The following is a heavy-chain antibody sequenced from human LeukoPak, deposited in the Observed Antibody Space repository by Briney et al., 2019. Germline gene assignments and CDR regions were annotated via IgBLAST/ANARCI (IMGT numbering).Heavy chain of an antibody. V-gene: IGHV4-38-2*01. CDR2: IYHSGST. CDR3: ARFYDFWSGLIDY. J-gene: IGHJ4*02. Sequence: PSEXLSLTCAVSGYSISSGYYWGWIRQPPGKGLEWIGCIYHSGSTYYNPSLKSRVTISVDTSKNQFSLKLSSVTAADTAVYYCARFYDFWSGLIDYWGQGTLVTVSS. CDR1: GYSISSGYY. D-gene: IGHD3-3*01.